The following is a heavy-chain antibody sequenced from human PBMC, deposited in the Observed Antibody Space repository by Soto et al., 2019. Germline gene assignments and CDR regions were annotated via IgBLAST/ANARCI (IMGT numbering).Heavy chain of an antibody. J-gene: IGHJ3*02. CDR3: ARLSSSRDTGAYDI. Sequence: ASVKVSCKASGYTFTGYYMHWVRQAPGQGLEWMGWINPNSGGTNYAQKFQGWVTMTRDTSISTAYMELSRLRSDDTAVYYCARLSSSRDTGAYDIWGQGTMVTVSS. CDR1: GYTFTGYY. D-gene: IGHD6-13*01. V-gene: IGHV1-2*04. CDR2: INPNSGGT.